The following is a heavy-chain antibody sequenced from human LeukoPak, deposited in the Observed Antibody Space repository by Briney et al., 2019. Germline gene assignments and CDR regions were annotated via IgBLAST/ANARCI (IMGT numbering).Heavy chain of an antibody. CDR1: GFTFSSYG. Sequence: GGSLRLSCAGSGFTFSSYGMHWVRQAPGKGMKWVAVIWYDGSNKYYADSVKGRFTISRDNSKNTLYLQMNSLRAEDTAVYYCGRGRYYYGPLYSWGQGTLVTVSS. D-gene: IGHD3-10*01. V-gene: IGHV3-33*01. CDR2: IWYDGSNK. CDR3: GRGRYYYGPLYS. J-gene: IGHJ4*02.